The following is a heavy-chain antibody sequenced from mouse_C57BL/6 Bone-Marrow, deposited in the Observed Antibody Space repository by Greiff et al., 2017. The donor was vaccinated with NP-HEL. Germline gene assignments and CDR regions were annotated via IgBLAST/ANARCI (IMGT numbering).Heavy chain of an antibody. CDR2: IYPGDGDT. Sequence: VQLQQSGPELVKPGASVKISCKASGYAFSSSWMNWVKQRPGKGIEWIGRIYPGDGDTNYNGKFKGKATLTADKSSSTAYMQLSSLTSEDSAVYCCARSLAWFAYGGQGTLVTVSA. J-gene: IGHJ3*01. CDR1: GYAFSSSW. CDR3: ARSLAWFAY. V-gene: IGHV1-82*01.